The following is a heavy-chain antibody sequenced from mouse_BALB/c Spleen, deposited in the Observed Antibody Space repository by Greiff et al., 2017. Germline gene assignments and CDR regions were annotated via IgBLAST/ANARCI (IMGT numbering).Heavy chain of an antibody. CDR2: ISYSGST. V-gene: IGHV3-2*02. J-gene: IGHJ1*01. CDR1: GYSITSDYA. D-gene: IGHD1-2*01. CDR3: ARSDTTATDWYVDV. Sequence: EVKLMESGPGLVKPSQSLSLTCTVTGYSITSDYAWNWIRQFPGNKLEWMGYISYSGSTSYNPSLKSRISITRDTSKNQFFLQLNSVTTEDTATYYGARSDTTATDWYVDVWGAGTTVTVSS.